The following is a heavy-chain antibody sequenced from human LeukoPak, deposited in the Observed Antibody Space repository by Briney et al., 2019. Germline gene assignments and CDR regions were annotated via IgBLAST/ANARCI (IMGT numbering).Heavy chain of an antibody. J-gene: IGHJ6*03. Sequence: SVKVSCKASGGTFSSYAISWVRQAPGQGLEWMGGIIPIFGTANYAQKFQGRVTITADKSTSTAYMELRSLRSDDTAVYYCARDGSGSYYFYYYYYMDVWGKGTTVTISS. D-gene: IGHD1-26*01. CDR1: GGTFSSYA. CDR2: IIPIFGTA. CDR3: ARDGSGSYYFYYYYYMDV. V-gene: IGHV1-69*06.